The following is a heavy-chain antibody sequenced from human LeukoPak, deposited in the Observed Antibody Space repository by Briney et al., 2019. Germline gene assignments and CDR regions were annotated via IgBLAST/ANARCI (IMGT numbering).Heavy chain of an antibody. D-gene: IGHD3-22*01. CDR3: ARDEYYDSSGYMVQGFDY. CDR2: ISSSSSYI. V-gene: IGHV3-21*01. J-gene: IGHJ4*02. Sequence: PGGSLRLSCAASGXTFSSYSMNWVRQAPGKGLEWVSSISSSSSYIYYADSVKGRFTISRDNAKNSLYLQMNSLRAEDTAVYYCARDEYYDSSGYMVQGFDYWGQGTLVTVSS. CDR1: GXTFSSYS.